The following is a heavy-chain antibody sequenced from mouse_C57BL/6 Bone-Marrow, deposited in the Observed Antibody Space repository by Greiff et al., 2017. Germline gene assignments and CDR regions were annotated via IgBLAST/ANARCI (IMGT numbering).Heavy chain of an antibody. CDR1: GYTFTSYW. D-gene: IGHD3-2*02. V-gene: IGHV1-72*01. CDR3: ARRRLRVPYYFDY. Sequence: QVQLLQPGADFVKPGASLKLSCKASGYTFTSYWMYWVKQTPGRGLEWFGWIGRNSGGTKYNEKFKCKVTLSVDNLSSTVYMQLSSLTSEDSAVYYCARRRLRVPYYFDYWGQGTTLTVSS. J-gene: IGHJ2*01. CDR2: IGRNSGGT.